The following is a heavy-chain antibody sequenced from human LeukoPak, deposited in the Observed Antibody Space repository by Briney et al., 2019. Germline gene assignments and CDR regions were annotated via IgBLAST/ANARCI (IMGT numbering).Heavy chain of an antibody. D-gene: IGHD5-18*01. J-gene: IGHJ4*02. CDR1: EFTLSSHW. V-gene: IGHV3-7*03. CDR2: IREDGSEK. CDR3: ARDSRYSRGVGDFDY. Sequence: GGSLRLSCAASEFTLSSHWMSWVRQVAGKGLEWVANIREDGSEKYYVDSVKGRFTISRDNAKNSLFLQMNSLRAEDTAVYYCARDSRYSRGVGDFDYWGQGTLVIVSS.